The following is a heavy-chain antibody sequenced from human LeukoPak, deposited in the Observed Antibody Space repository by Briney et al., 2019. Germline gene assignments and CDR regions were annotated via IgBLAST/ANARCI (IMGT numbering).Heavy chain of an antibody. CDR2: IFGSGGSA. CDR3: GKTTTGYSSGRYPGWPVDY. CDR1: GFTFNSYA. V-gene: IGHV3-23*01. D-gene: IGHD3-22*01. J-gene: IGHJ4*02. Sequence: GGSLRLSCAASGFTFNSYAMYWVRQAPGKGLEWVSGIFGSGGSAHYADSVKGRFTISRDNSKNTVYLQMDSLRVEDTAVYYCGKTTTGYSSGRYPGWPVDYWGQGTLVTVST.